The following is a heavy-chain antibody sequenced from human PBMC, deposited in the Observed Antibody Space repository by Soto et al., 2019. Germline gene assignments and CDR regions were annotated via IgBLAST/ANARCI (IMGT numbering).Heavy chain of an antibody. Sequence: ASVKVSCKASGYTFTGYYMHWVRQAPGQGLEWMGWINPNSGGTNYAQKFQGWVTMTRDTSISTAYMELSRLRSDDTAVYYCARGFVITFGGVIVHPDLAPIDYWGQGTLVTVS. CDR1: GYTFTGYY. D-gene: IGHD3-16*02. J-gene: IGHJ4*02. V-gene: IGHV1-2*04. CDR3: ARGFVITFGGVIVHPDLAPIDY. CDR2: INPNSGGT.